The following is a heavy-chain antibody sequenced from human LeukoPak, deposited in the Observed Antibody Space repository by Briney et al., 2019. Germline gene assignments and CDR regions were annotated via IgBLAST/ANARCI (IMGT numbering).Heavy chain of an antibody. CDR3: ARGIFLTPDNDY. D-gene: IGHD3-3*02. CDR1: GYTFTSYD. V-gene: IGHV1-8*01. CDR2: MNPNSGNT. Sequence: ASVNVSCKASGYTFTSYDINWVRQATGQGLEWMGWMNPNSGNTGYAQKLQGRVTMTRNTSISTAYMELSSLRCDETAVYYCARGIFLTPDNDYWGQGTLVPVSS. J-gene: IGHJ4*02.